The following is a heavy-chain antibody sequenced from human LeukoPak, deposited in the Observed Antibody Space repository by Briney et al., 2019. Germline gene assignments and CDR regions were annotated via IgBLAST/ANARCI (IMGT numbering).Heavy chain of an antibody. CDR3: ATYSRVNRREFQY. D-gene: IGHD3-22*01. CDR2: IKTDGSEK. J-gene: IGHJ1*01. CDR1: GLTYSIYW. V-gene: IGHV3-7*01. Sequence: GDSLPHSHGLSGLTYSIYWMGCARPAPGGGRQCVANIKTDGSEKYYVDPVKGRFTISRDNAKNSLYLQMNSLRAEDTAVYYCATYSRVNRREFQYWGQSTLLPVSS.